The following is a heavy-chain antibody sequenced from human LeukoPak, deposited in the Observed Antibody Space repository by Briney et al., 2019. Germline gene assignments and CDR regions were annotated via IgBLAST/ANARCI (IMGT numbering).Heavy chain of an antibody. CDR1: GYTFTGYY. V-gene: IGHV1-2*02. Sequence: ASVKVSCKASGYTFTGYYMHWVRQAPGQGLEWMGWINPNSGGTNYAQKFQGRATMTRDTSISTAYMELSSLRSEDTAIYYCARDNSVGDNAWWFDPWGQGTLVTVSS. J-gene: IGHJ5*02. D-gene: IGHD1-26*01. CDR3: ARDNSVGDNAWWFDP. CDR2: INPNSGGT.